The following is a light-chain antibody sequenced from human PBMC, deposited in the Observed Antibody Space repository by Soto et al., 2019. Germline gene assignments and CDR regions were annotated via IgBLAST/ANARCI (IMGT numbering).Light chain of an antibody. CDR1: QSISSY. V-gene: IGKV1-39*01. Sequence: IQINQSPSSLSASIRDRVTIPCRASQSISSYLNWYQQKPGKAPKLLIYAASSLPSGVPSRFSGSGSGTHFTLTISSLQPEDFATYYCQQANAFPLTFGQGTRLEIK. CDR2: AAS. J-gene: IGKJ5*01. CDR3: QQANAFPLT.